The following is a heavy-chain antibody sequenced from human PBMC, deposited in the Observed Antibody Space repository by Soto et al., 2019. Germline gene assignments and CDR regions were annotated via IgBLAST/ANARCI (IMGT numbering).Heavy chain of an antibody. D-gene: IGHD1-1*01. CDR2: IYYSGST. CDR1: GGSISSGGYY. J-gene: IGHJ4*02. CDR3: ARTGIPRVNFDY. Sequence: PSETLSLTCTVSGGSISSGGYYWSWIRQHPGKGLEWIGYIYYSGSTYYNPSLKSRVTISVDTSKNQFSLKLSSVTAADTAVYYCARTGIPRVNFDYWGQGTLVTVSS. V-gene: IGHV4-39*01.